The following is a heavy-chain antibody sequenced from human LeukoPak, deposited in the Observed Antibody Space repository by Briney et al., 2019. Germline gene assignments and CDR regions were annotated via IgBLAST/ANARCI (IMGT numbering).Heavy chain of an antibody. D-gene: IGHD3-16*01. Sequence: GGSLRLSCAASGFTFSTYAMHWVRQAPDKGLEWVAVISSDGRSTYHADFLKGRFTISRDNSWNTLYLQMSSLRVDDTAVYYCAKGAPWLGDDGDDAFDTWGQGTMVTVSS. CDR2: ISSDGRST. CDR1: GFTFSTYA. J-gene: IGHJ3*02. V-gene: IGHV3-30-3*02. CDR3: AKGAPWLGDDGDDAFDT.